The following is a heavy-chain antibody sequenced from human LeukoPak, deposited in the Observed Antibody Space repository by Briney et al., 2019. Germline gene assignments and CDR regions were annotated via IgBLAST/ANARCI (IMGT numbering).Heavy chain of an antibody. J-gene: IGHJ4*02. CDR2: INHSGST. CDR1: GGSFSGYY. D-gene: IGHD2-8*01. V-gene: IGHV4-34*01. Sequence: SETLSLTCAVYGGSFSGYYWSWIRQPPGKGLEWIGEINHSGSTNYNPSLKSLVTISVDTSKNQFSLKLSSVTAADTAVYYCAFGVTPRGVNYWGQGTLVTVSS. CDR3: AFGVTPRGVNY.